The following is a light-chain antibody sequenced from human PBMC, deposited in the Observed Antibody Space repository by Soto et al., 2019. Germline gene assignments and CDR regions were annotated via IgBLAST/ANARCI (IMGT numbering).Light chain of an antibody. CDR3: SSYAGRSTFVV. V-gene: IGLV2-23*01. CDR1: SSDVGSYRL. J-gene: IGLJ2*01. Sequence: QSALTQPASVSASPGEPITISCTGTSSDVGSYRLVSCYQQHPGKAPKLIIYEDVERPSGVSNRFSGSKSGNTASLTISGLQAEDEADYYCSSYAGRSTFVVFGGGTKVTVL. CDR2: EDV.